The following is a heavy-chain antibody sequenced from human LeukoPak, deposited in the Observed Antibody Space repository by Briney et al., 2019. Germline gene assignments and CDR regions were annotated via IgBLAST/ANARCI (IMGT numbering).Heavy chain of an antibody. CDR3: ARDVYGGPFLD. CDR2: IKQDGSEK. J-gene: IGHJ4*02. CDR1: GFTFSTYW. Sequence: PGGSLRLSCAASGFTFSTYWMSWVRQAPGKGLEWVANIKQDGSEKYYADSVKGRFIISRDNAKDSLYLQMNSLRAEDTAVYYCARDVYGGPFLDWGQGTLVTVSS. V-gene: IGHV3-7*01. D-gene: IGHD2/OR15-2a*01.